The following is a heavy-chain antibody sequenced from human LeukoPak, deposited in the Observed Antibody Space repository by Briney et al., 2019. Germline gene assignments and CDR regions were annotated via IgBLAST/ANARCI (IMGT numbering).Heavy chain of an antibody. J-gene: IGHJ4*02. CDR1: GFTVSSNY. D-gene: IGHD3-10*01. CDR3: ARAWFGELAFDY. Sequence: GGSLRLSCAASGFTVSSNYVSWVRQAPGKGLEWVSVIYSGGSTYYADSVKGRFTISRDNSKNTLYLQMNSLRAEDTAVYYCARAWFGELAFDYWGQGTLVTVSS. V-gene: IGHV3-53*01. CDR2: IYSGGST.